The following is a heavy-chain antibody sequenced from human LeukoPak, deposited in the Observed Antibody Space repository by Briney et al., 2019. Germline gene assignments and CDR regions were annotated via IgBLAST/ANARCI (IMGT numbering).Heavy chain of an antibody. CDR1: GFTFSSYG. CDR3: ARGRSGSYYNKFDY. V-gene: IGHV3-30*02. J-gene: IGHJ4*02. D-gene: IGHD3-10*01. Sequence: GGSLRLSCAASGFTFSSYGMHWVRQAPGKGLEWVAFIRYDGSNKYYADSVKGRFTISRDNSKNTLYLQMGSLRAEDMAVYYCARGRSGSYYNKFDYWGQGTLVTVSS. CDR2: IRYDGSNK.